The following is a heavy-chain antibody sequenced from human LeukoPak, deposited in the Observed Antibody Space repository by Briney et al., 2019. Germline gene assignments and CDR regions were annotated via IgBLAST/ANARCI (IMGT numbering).Heavy chain of an antibody. Sequence: GGSLRLSCAASGFTFISYGMHWVRQAPGKGLEWVTFIRYDGSNKYYADSVKGRFIISRDNSKKTLYLQMNSLRAEDTAVYYCAKDTVKVTTIRRVPHYMDVWGKGTTVTISS. CDR2: IRYDGSNK. CDR1: GFTFISYG. V-gene: IGHV3-30*02. D-gene: IGHD5-12*01. J-gene: IGHJ6*03. CDR3: AKDTVKVTTIRRVPHYMDV.